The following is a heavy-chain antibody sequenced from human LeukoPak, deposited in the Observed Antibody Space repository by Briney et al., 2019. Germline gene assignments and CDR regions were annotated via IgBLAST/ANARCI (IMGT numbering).Heavy chain of an antibody. V-gene: IGHV3-33*08. D-gene: IGHD3-10*01. CDR2: IWYDGSNK. J-gene: IGHJ6*02. CDR1: GFTFSSYG. Sequence: GGSLRLSCAASGFTFSSYGMHWVRQAPGKGLEWVAVIWYDGSNKYYADSVKGRFTISRDNSKNTLYLQMNSLRAEDTAVHYCARDRMVRGHYGMDVWGQGTTVTVSS. CDR3: ARDRMVRGHYGMDV.